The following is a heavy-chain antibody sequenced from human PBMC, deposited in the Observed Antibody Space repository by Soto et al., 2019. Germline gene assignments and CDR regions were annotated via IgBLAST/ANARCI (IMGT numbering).Heavy chain of an antibody. V-gene: IGHV1-46*03. D-gene: IGHD2-2*01. CDR2: INPSGDNT. J-gene: IGHJ5*02. CDR3: ARERTTYCSSTSCYARRYNWFDP. CDR1: GYTFTSYY. Sequence: ASVKVSCKAFGYTFTSYYLHWVRQAPGQGLEWMGKINPSGDNTNYAQKFQGRVTMTRDTSTSTVYMELSSLRSEDTAVYYCARERTTYCSSTSCYARRYNWFDPWG.